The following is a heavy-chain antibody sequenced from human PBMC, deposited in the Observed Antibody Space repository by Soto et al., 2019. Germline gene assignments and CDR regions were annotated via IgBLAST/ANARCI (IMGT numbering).Heavy chain of an antibody. J-gene: IGHJ4*02. CDR3: ARGTLTRYYDFWSGPDDY. Sequence: QVQLVQSGAEVKKPGASVKVSCKASGYTFTSYGISWVRQAPGQGLEWMGWISAYNGNTNYAQKLQGRVTMTTDTSTSTAYRERRSLRSDDTAVYYCARGTLTRYYDFWSGPDDYWGQGTLVTVCS. CDR1: GYTFTSYG. D-gene: IGHD3-3*01. V-gene: IGHV1-18*04. CDR2: ISAYNGNT.